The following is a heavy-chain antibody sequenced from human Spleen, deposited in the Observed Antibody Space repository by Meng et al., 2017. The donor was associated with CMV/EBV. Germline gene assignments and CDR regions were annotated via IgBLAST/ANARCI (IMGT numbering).Heavy chain of an antibody. J-gene: IGHJ4*02. Sequence: CAVYGGSFSSYYWSWLRQPPGKGLEWIGEINHSGSTIYNPSLKSRVTISVDTSKNQFSLKLSSVTAADTAVFYCARGASYGPHYFDYWGQGTLVTVSS. CDR2: INHSGST. V-gene: IGHV4-34*01. CDR3: ARGASYGPHYFDY. D-gene: IGHD3-16*01. CDR1: GGSFSSYY.